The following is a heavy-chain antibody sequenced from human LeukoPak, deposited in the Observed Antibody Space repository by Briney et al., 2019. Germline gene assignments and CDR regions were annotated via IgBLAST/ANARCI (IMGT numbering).Heavy chain of an antibody. V-gene: IGHV3-23*01. CDR2: ISGSGGST. CDR1: GFTFSSYA. Sequence: GGSLRLSCAASGFTFSSYAMSWVRQAPGKGLEWVSAISGSGGSTYYADSVKGRFTISRDNSKNTLYLQMNSLRAEDTAVYHCAKVRKGSGWYGVGYFDLWGRGTLVTVSS. D-gene: IGHD6-19*01. CDR3: AKVRKGSGWYGVGYFDL. J-gene: IGHJ2*01.